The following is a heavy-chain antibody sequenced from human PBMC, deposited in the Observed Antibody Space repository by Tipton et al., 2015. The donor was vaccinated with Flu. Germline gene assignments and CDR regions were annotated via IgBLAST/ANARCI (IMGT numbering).Heavy chain of an antibody. J-gene: IGHJ6*03. CDR1: GYSISSGYY. Sequence: TLSLTCAVSGYSISSGYYWGWIRQPPGKGLEWIGSIYHSGSTYYNPSLKSRVTISVDTSKNQFSLKLSSVTAADTAVYYCARGLLLWFGENYMDVWGKGTTVTVSS. D-gene: IGHD3-10*01. V-gene: IGHV4-38-2*01. CDR2: IYHSGST. CDR3: ARGLLLWFGENYMDV.